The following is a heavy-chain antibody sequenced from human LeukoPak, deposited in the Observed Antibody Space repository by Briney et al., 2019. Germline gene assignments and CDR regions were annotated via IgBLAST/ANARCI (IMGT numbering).Heavy chain of an antibody. CDR1: GGSISSDNYY. V-gene: IGHV4-39*01. Sequence: PSETLSLTCTVSGGSISSDNYYWGWIRQPPGRGLEWIGIIYYSGRTSYNPPLKSRVTISVDTSKNQFSLKLTSVTAADTAVYYCVRKDYGSKYFDAFDVWGQGTMVTVSS. CDR2: IYYSGRT. CDR3: VRKDYGSKYFDAFDV. J-gene: IGHJ3*01. D-gene: IGHD4-23*01.